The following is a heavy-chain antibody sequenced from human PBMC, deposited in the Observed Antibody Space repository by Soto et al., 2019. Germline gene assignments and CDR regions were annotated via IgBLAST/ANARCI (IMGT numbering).Heavy chain of an antibody. J-gene: IGHJ4*02. V-gene: IGHV4-34*01. CDR3: ARVGDSRFD. D-gene: IGHD4-17*01. CDR1: GGSFSGYY. Sequence: TLSLTCAVYGGSFSGYYWSWIRQPPGKGLEWIGEINHSGSTNYNPSLKSRVTISVDTSKNQFSLKLSSVTAADTAVYYCARVGDSRFDWGQGTLVTVSS. CDR2: INHSGST.